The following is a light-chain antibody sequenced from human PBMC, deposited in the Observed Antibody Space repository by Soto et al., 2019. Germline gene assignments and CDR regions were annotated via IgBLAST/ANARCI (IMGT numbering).Light chain of an antibody. CDR2: DAS. CDR1: QSISSW. Sequence: IQMTQSPSTPSASVGDRVTITCRASQSISSWLAWYQQKPGKAPKLLIYDASSLESGVPSRFSGIGSGTEFTLTISSLKPDDFATDDCQPYNSHWTFGQGTKVDIK. V-gene: IGKV1-5*01. J-gene: IGKJ1*01. CDR3: QPYNSHWT.